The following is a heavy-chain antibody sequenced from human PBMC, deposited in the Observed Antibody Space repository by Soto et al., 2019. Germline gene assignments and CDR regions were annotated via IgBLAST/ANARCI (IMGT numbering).Heavy chain of an antibody. Sequence: PGGSLRLSCAASGFSLREYAMSWVRQAPGRGLEWVSSISGSAISGRGGNTYYADSVRGRFTISRDTSRNTLFLHLSSVAAEDTAVYLCAKAGGVYWCLDVWGRGTLVTVYS. CDR1: GFSLREYA. CDR3: AKAGGVYWCLDV. V-gene: IGHV3-23*01. CDR2: ISGRGGNT. D-gene: IGHD3-3*01. J-gene: IGHJ2*01.